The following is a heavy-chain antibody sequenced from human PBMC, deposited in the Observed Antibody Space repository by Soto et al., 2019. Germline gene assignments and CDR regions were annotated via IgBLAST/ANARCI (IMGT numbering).Heavy chain of an antibody. Sequence: PGGSLRLSCAASGFTFSSYAMSWVRQAPGKGLEWVSAISGSGGSTYYADSVKGRFTISRDNSKNTLYLQMNSLRAEDTAVYYCARCPGTSCYGDYDYWGQGTLVTVSS. CDR1: GFTFSSYA. D-gene: IGHD2-2*01. CDR3: ARCPGTSCYGDYDY. CDR2: ISGSGGST. J-gene: IGHJ4*02. V-gene: IGHV3-23*01.